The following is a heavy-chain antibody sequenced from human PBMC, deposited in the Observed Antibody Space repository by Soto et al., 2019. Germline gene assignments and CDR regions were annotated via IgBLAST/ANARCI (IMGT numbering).Heavy chain of an antibody. CDR2: IYYSGST. CDR1: GGSISSGDYY. J-gene: IGHJ4*02. CDR3: ALAGAGTWMDY. D-gene: IGHD6-19*01. V-gene: IGHV4-30-4*01. Sequence: PSETLSVTCTVSGGSISSGDYYWSWIRQPPGKGLEWIGYIYYSGSTYYNPSLKSRVTISVDTSKNQFSLKLSSVTAADTAVYYCALAGAGTWMDYQGQVPRCTLSP.